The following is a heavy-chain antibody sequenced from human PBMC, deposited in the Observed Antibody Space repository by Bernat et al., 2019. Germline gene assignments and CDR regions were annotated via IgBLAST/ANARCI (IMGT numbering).Heavy chain of an antibody. Sequence: QVQLVESGGGVVQPGRSLRLSCAASGFTFSSYVMHWVRQAPGKGLEWVAVISYDGIIKYYADSVKGRFTISRDNSKNTLYLQMNSLRADDTAVYHCARGRQAPGLRTHNWNDVAGAFDIWGQGTTVTVSS. CDR3: ARGRQAPGLRTHNWNDVAGAFDI. V-gene: IGHV3-30-3*01. CDR1: GFTFSSYV. J-gene: IGHJ3*02. CDR2: ISYDGIIK. D-gene: IGHD1-20*01.